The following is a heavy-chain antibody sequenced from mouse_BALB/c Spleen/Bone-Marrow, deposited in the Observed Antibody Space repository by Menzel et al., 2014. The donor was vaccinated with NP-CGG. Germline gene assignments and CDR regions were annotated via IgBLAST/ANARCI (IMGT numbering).Heavy chain of an antibody. J-gene: IGHJ2*01. Sequence: EVKLMESGPGLVKPSQSLSLTCTVTGYSITSDYAWHWIRQLPGNKLEWMGYISYSGDTSYNPSLKSRISITRDTSKNQFFLQLNSVTTADTATYYCARRGYYGSSLDYWGQGTTLTVSS. CDR2: ISYSGDT. V-gene: IGHV3-2*02. CDR1: GYSITSDYA. D-gene: IGHD1-1*01. CDR3: ARRGYYGSSLDY.